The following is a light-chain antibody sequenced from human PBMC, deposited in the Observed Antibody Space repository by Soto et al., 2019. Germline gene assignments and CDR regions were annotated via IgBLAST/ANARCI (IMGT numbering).Light chain of an antibody. V-gene: IGKV3-15*01. CDR3: QHYGSPSWT. CDR2: GAS. J-gene: IGKJ1*01. CDR1: QSVSSN. Sequence: EIVMTQSPATLSVSQGERATLSCRASQSVSSNLAWYQQKPGQAPRLLIYGASARATGIPDRFSGGGSGAEYTLTISRLEPDDFAVYYCQHYGSPSWTFGQGTKVDNK.